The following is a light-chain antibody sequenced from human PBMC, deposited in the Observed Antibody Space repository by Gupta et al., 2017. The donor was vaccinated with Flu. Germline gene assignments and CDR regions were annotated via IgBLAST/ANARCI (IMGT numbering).Light chain of an antibody. CDR1: AVPNQY. V-gene: IGLV3-25*03. Sequence: SPGQTARITCSGDAVPNQYTYWDQQKTGQAPVLLIYKDTERPAGIPERFSGSSSGTTVTLTIRGGQAEDEADYYCQSADSTAWVFGGGTKLTVL. CDR3: QSADSTAWV. J-gene: IGLJ3*02. CDR2: KDT.